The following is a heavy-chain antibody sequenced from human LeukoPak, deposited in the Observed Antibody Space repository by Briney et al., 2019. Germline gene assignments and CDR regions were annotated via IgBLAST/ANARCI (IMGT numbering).Heavy chain of an antibody. D-gene: IGHD1-26*01. J-gene: IGHJ6*03. V-gene: IGHV1-46*01. CDR3: ARSGVGAYALYYMDV. CDR1: GYTFASYY. Sequence: ASVTFACKASGYTFASYYMHWVRHRRGQGLEWKGIINPSGGSTSYAQKFQGRVTMTRDMSTSTVYMELSSLRSEDTAVYYCARSGVGAYALYYMDVWGKGTTVTVSS. CDR2: INPSGGST.